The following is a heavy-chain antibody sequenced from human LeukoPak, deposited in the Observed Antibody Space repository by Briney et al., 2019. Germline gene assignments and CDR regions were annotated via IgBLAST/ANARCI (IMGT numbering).Heavy chain of an antibody. Sequence: GGSLRLSCAVSGFSFSSYGINWVRQAPGKGLEWVSFISSGSNYIYYADSVKGRFTISRDNAMNSLYLQMNGLRAEDTAVYYCARAGDNTTMVTQWGQGTLVTVSS. CDR2: ISSGSNYI. CDR1: GFSFSSYG. V-gene: IGHV3-21*01. D-gene: IGHD5-18*01. CDR3: ARAGDNTTMVTQ. J-gene: IGHJ4*02.